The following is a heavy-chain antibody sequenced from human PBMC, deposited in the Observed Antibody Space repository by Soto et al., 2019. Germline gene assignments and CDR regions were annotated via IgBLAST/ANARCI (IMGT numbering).Heavy chain of an antibody. CDR3: TKGRSLEA. Sequence: GGSLRLSCAASGFTFSTYAMSWVRQAPGKGLEWVSAISGSGTTTYYADSVKGRFTIARDNSKNTLNLQMNSLRAEDTAVYYCTKGRSLEAWGQGTTGTVSS. CDR2: ISGSGTTT. V-gene: IGHV3-23*01. J-gene: IGHJ6*02. CDR1: GFTFSTYA.